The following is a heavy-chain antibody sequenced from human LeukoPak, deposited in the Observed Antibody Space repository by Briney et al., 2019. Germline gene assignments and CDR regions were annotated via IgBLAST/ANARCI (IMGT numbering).Heavy chain of an antibody. CDR1: GGSFSGYY. J-gene: IGHJ6*02. CDR3: ARQRGYSYGYRDYYYGMDV. D-gene: IGHD5-18*01. V-gene: IGHV4-34*01. CDR2: INHSGST. Sequence: SETLSLTCAVYGGSFSGYYWSWIRQPPGKGLEWIGEINHSGSTNYNPSLKSRVTISVDTSKNQFSLKLSPVPAADTAVYYCARQRGYSYGYRDYYYGMDVWGQGTTVTVSS.